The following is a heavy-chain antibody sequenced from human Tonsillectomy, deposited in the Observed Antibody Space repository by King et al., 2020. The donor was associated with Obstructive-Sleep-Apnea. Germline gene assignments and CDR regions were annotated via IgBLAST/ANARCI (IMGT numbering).Heavy chain of an antibody. Sequence: QLVQSGAEVKKPGESLKISCKGSGYSFTSYWIGWVRQMPGKGLEWMGIIYPGDSDTRYSPSFQGQVTISADKSISTAYLQWSSLKASDTAMYYCARRRYCSGGSCYSGLGWFDPWGQGTLVTVSS. V-gene: IGHV5-51*01. D-gene: IGHD2-15*01. CDR3: ARRRYCSGGSCYSGLGWFDP. J-gene: IGHJ5*02. CDR2: IYPGDSDT. CDR1: GYSFTSYW.